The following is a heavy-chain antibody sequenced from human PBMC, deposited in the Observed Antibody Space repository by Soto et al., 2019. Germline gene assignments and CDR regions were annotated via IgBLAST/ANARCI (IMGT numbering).Heavy chain of an antibody. V-gene: IGHV4-34*01. CDR3: ATRITVFGLLIPPFDP. CDR2: INHTGGT. CDR1: GGSVNGYY. Sequence: SETLSLTCAVYGGSVNGYYWNWIRQPPGKGLEWIGEINHTGGTHHNPSLKSRVTMSVDTSKNQFSLRLSSVTAADTAICYCATRITVFGLLIPPFDPWGQGTQVTVSS. J-gene: IGHJ5*02. D-gene: IGHD3-3*01.